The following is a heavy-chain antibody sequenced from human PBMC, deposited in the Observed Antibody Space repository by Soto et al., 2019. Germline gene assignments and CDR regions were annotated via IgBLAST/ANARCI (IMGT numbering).Heavy chain of an antibody. J-gene: IGHJ6*02. Sequence: ASVKVSCKASGYTFTGYYIHWVRQAPGQGLEWMGVINPIGGSTIYAQKFQGRVTMTRDTSTSTVYMELSSLRSEDTAVYYCARGGVSDGMDVWGQGTTVTVSS. D-gene: IGHD3-10*01. CDR1: GYTFTGYY. CDR2: INPIGGST. V-gene: IGHV1-46*01. CDR3: ARGGVSDGMDV.